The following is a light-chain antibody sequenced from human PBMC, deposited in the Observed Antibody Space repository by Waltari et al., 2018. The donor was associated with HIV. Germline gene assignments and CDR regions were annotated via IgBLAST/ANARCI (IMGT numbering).Light chain of an antibody. Sequence: QSVLTQPASVSGSPGQSVTISCNGTNGDIGTYDLVSWYQQHPGKAPKVIIFEVTKRPSRIPLRFSGAKSGNTASRATSGLQADDEAAYYCCSEGGDSGGYVCGSGTNVFVV. CDR1: NGDIGTYDL. CDR3: CSEGGDSGGYV. V-gene: IGLV2-23*02. J-gene: IGLJ1*01. CDR2: EVT.